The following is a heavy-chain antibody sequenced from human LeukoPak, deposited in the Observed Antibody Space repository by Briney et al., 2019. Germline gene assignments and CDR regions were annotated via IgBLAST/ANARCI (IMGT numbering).Heavy chain of an antibody. V-gene: IGHV4-59*08. Sequence: PSETPSLTCTVSGGSISGYYWSWIRQPPGKGLEWIGYIYYTGSTNYNPSLKSRVIISLDTSKNQFSLRLSSVTAADTAVYYCARVKRMGSYDISGFDYWGQRTLVTVSS. CDR2: IYYTGST. D-gene: IGHD3-22*01. CDR1: GGSISGYY. CDR3: ARVKRMGSYDISGFDY. J-gene: IGHJ4*02.